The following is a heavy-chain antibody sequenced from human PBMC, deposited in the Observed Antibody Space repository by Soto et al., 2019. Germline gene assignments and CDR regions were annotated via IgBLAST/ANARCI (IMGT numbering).Heavy chain of an antibody. D-gene: IGHD2-21*01. CDR1: GFRFNSFA. CDR3: AKGRSGEYYSDPLDV. Sequence: GGSLRLSCSTSGFRFNSFAIHWVRQAPGKGLEYVSAINANGGSTYFADSVKGRFSISRDASRNNVFLEMNSLSPEDTAVYHCAKGRSGEYYSDPLDVWGQGTTVTVSS. V-gene: IGHV3-64D*06. CDR2: INANGGST. J-gene: IGHJ6*02.